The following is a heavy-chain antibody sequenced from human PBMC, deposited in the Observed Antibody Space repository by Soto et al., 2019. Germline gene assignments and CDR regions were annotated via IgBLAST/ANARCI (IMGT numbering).Heavy chain of an antibody. V-gene: IGHV1-69*13. Sequence: GASVKVSCTASGGTFSSYAISWVRQALGQGLEWMGGIIPIFGTANYAQKFQGRVTITADESTSTAYMELSSLRSEDTAVYYCAREGIVGATTSFDYWGQGTLVTVSS. CDR1: GGTFSSYA. D-gene: IGHD1-26*01. J-gene: IGHJ4*02. CDR2: IIPIFGTA. CDR3: AREGIVGATTSFDY.